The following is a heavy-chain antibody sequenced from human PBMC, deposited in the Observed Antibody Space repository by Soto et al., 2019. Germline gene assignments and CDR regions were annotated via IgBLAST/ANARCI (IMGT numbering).Heavy chain of an antibody. CDR3: TRDPPGTGIDY. CDR1: GFTFSSYW. CDR2: INSDGSST. J-gene: IGHJ4*02. Sequence: GGSLRLSCAVSGFTFSSYWMHWVRQAPGKGLVWVSRINSDGSSTSYADSVKGRFTISRDNAKNTLYLQMISLRAEDTAVYYCTRDPPGTGIDYWGQGTLVTVSS. D-gene: IGHD1-1*01. V-gene: IGHV3-74*01.